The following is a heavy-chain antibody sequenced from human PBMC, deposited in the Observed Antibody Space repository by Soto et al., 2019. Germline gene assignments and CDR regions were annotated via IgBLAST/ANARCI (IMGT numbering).Heavy chain of an antibody. CDR2: MNPSSGNT. Sequence: ASVKVSCKASGYTFTSYDINWVRQAPGQGLEWMGWMNPSSGNTGYAQKFQGRVTMTRSTSINTAYMELSSLRSDDTAVYYCARYNWNHPVRYINWLDPWGQGTPVTVSS. V-gene: IGHV1-8*01. D-gene: IGHD1-20*01. CDR1: GYTFTSYD. CDR3: ARYNWNHPVRYINWLDP. J-gene: IGHJ5*02.